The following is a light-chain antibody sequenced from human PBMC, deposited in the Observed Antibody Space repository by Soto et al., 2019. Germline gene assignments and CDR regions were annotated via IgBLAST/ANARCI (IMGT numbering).Light chain of an antibody. CDR3: HQYGAAPLT. CDR2: GAS. CDR1: QSVSSY. V-gene: IGKV3-20*01. Sequence: EIVLTQSPATLSLSPGERATLSCRASQSVSSYLAWYQQKPSQAPRLLIYGASTRATGIPDRFSGSGSGTDFTLTISRLEPEDFSVYYCHQYGAAPLTFGPGTKVDIK. J-gene: IGKJ3*01.